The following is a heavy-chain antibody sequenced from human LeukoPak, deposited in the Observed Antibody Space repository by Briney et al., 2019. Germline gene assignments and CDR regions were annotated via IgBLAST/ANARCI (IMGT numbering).Heavy chain of an antibody. CDR2: IWYDGSNK. Sequence: GGSLRLSCAASGFTFSSYGMHWVRQAPGKGLEWVAVIWYDGSNKYYADSVKGRFTISRDNSKNTLYLQMNSLRAEDTAVYYCAKDRWYYYDSSGDPGMDVWGQGTTVTVSS. J-gene: IGHJ6*02. V-gene: IGHV3-33*06. CDR1: GFTFSSYG. CDR3: AKDRWYYYDSSGDPGMDV. D-gene: IGHD3-22*01.